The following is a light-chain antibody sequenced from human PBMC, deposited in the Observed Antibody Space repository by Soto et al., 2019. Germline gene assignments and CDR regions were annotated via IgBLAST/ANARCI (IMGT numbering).Light chain of an antibody. J-gene: IGKJ1*01. V-gene: IGKV1-39*01. CDR1: QRVNKY. CDR3: QQSYITPWT. Sequence: DVQMTQSPSSLSASVGDRVTITCRASQRVNKYLNWYQQKPGEAPKLLISAASSLQIGVPSRFGGSGSGTDFTLAISGLQPEDFAIYYCQQSYITPWTFGQGTKVDIK. CDR2: AAS.